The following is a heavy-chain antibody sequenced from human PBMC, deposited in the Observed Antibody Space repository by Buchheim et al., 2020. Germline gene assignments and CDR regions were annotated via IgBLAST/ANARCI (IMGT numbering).Heavy chain of an antibody. CDR2: IKSKTDGGTT. V-gene: IGHV3-15*01. D-gene: IGHD3-22*01. J-gene: IGHJ4*02. CDR3: TTYYYDSSGYPTADY. CDR1: GFTFSNAW. Sequence: EVQLVESGGGLVKPGGSLRLSCAASGFTFSNAWMSWVRQAPGKGLEWVGRIKSKTDGGTTDYAAPVKGRFTISRDASTNTLCLQMNSLKTEDTAVYYCTTYYYDSSGYPTADYWGQGTL.